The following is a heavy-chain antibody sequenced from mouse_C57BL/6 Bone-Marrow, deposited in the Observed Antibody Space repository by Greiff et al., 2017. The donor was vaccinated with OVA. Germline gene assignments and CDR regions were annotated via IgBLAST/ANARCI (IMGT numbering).Heavy chain of an antibody. J-gene: IGHJ3*01. Sequence: EVQLLESGGDLVKPGGSLKLSCAASGFTFSSYGMSWVRQTPDKRLEWVATISSGGSYTYYPDSVKGRFTISRDNAKNTLYLQMSSLKSEDTAMYYCARHAPIRYYGSSLFAYWGQGTLVTVSA. CDR2: ISSGGSYT. CDR3: ARHAPIRYYGSSLFAY. D-gene: IGHD1-1*01. V-gene: IGHV5-6*01. CDR1: GFTFSSYG.